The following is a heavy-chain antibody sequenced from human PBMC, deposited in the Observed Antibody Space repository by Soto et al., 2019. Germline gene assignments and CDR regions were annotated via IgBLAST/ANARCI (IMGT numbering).Heavy chain of an antibody. CDR1: GGSISSYSYY. CDR2: IYYSGTT. D-gene: IGHD3-10*01. J-gene: IGHJ6*03. CDR3: AIRGETGSLDSYYYMDV. Sequence: QLQLQESGPGLVKPSETLSLTCTVSGGSISSYSYYWGWIRQPPGKGLEWIASIYYSGTTYYNPSLQSRVTISADTSERQFSLKLTSVTAADTAVYYYAIRGETGSLDSYYYMDVWGKGTTVTVSS. V-gene: IGHV4-39*01.